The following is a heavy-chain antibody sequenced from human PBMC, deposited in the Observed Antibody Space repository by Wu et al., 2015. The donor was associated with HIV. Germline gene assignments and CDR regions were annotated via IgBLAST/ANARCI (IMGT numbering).Heavy chain of an antibody. CDR2: FDPEDGET. J-gene: IGHJ4*02. Sequence: QVQLVQSGAEVKKPGASVKVSCKASGYTVTDYYMHWVRQAPGKGLEWMGGFDPEDGETIYAQKFQGRVTMTEDTSTDTAYMELSSLRSEDTAVYYCATDTHCSSTSCPWYFDYWGQGTLVTVSS. D-gene: IGHD2-2*01. V-gene: IGHV1-24*01. CDR3: ATDTHCSSTSCPWYFDY. CDR1: GYTVTDYY.